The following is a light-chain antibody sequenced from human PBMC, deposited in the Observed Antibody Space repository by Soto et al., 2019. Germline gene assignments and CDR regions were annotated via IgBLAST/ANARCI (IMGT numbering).Light chain of an antibody. CDR2: DVS. V-gene: IGLV2-14*01. CDR1: SSDVGGYNY. J-gene: IGLJ1*01. Sequence: QSALTQPASLSGSPGQSITISCTGTSSDVGGYNYVSWYQQHPGKAPKLMIYDVSNRPSGVSNRFSGSKSGNTASLTISGLQAEDEADYYCSSYTSIRYVFGTGTELTVL. CDR3: SSYTSIRYV.